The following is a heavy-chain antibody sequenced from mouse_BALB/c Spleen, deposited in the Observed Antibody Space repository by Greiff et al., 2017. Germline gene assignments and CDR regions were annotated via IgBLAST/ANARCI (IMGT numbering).Heavy chain of an antibody. J-gene: IGHJ3*01. CDR1: GYTFTSYW. CDR2: IDPSDSYT. V-gene: IGHV1-69*02. CDR3: ARDGDYDFAY. Sequence: QVQLKQPGAELVKPGASVKLSCKASGYTFTSYWMHWVKQRPGQGLEWIGEIDPSDSYTNYNQKFKGKATLTVDKSSSTAYMQLSSLTSEDSAVYYCARDGDYDFAYWGQGTLVTVSA. D-gene: IGHD2-4*01.